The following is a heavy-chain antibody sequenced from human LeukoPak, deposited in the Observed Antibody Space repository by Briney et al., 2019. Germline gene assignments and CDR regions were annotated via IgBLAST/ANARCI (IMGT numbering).Heavy chain of an antibody. Sequence: PSETLSLTCTVSGGSISSYYWSWIRQPPGKGLEWIGYIYYSGSTNYNPSLKSRVTISVDTSKNQFSLKLSSVTAADTAVYYCARAGYYGSGSFDAFDIWGQGTMVTVSS. CDR1: GGSISSYY. J-gene: IGHJ3*02. V-gene: IGHV4-59*12. CDR3: ARAGYYGSGSFDAFDI. CDR2: IYYSGST. D-gene: IGHD3-10*01.